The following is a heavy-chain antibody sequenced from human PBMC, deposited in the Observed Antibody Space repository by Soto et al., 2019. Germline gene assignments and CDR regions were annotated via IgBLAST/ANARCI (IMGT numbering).Heavy chain of an antibody. V-gene: IGHV5-51*01. Sequence: GESLKISCKGSGYSFTSYWIGWVRQMPGKGLEWMGIIYPGDSDTRYSPSFQGQVTISADKSINTAYLQWSSLKASDTAIYYCMRSYGDSYYFYYGMDVWGQGTTVTVSS. CDR1: GYSFTSYW. CDR2: IYPGDSDT. CDR3: MRSYGDSYYFYYGMDV. D-gene: IGHD4-17*01. J-gene: IGHJ6*02.